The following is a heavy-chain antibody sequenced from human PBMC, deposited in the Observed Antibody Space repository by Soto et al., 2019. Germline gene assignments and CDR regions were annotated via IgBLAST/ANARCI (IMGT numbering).Heavy chain of an antibody. V-gene: IGHV3-7*01. CDR1: GFTFSSYW. CDR3: ARDHLGPLGAFDI. CDR2: IKQDGSEK. Sequence: PGGSLRLSCAASGFTFSSYWMSWVRQAPGKGLEWVANIKQDGSEKYYVDSVKGRFTISRDNAKNSLYLQMNSLRAEDTAVYYCARDHLGPLGAFDIWGQGTMVTVSS. J-gene: IGHJ3*02.